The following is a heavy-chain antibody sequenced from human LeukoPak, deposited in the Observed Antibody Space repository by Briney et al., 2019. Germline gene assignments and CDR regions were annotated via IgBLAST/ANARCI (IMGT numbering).Heavy chain of an antibody. CDR1: GYTFTSYD. D-gene: IGHD3-22*01. J-gene: IGHJ4*02. Sequence: ASVKVSCKASGYTFTSYDIDWVRQATGQGLEWMGWMNPNSGNTGYAQKFQGRVTMTRNTSISTAYMELSSLRSEDTAMYYCAAPRRPYYYDSSGYYLGYWGQGTLVTVSS. CDR2: MNPNSGNT. V-gene: IGHV1-8*01. CDR3: AAPRRPYYYDSSGYYLGY.